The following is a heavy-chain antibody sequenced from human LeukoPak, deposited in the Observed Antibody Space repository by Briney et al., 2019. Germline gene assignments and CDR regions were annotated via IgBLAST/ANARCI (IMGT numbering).Heavy chain of an antibody. CDR3: ARGPTSGLDI. CDR1: GYTFTAYY. CDR2: INPNSGDT. Sequence: ASVKLSCRASGYTFTAYYIHWVRQAPGQGLEWMGWINPNSGDTNLPQRFQGRVTMTRDTSIITAYMELSSLTSDDTGMYYCARGPTSGLDIWGQGTLVTVSS. J-gene: IGHJ3*02. V-gene: IGHV1-2*02.